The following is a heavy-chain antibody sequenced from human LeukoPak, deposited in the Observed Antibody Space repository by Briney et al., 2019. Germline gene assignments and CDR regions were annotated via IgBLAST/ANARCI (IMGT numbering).Heavy chain of an antibody. V-gene: IGHV3-66*01. Sequence: GGSLRVSCAASGFTVSSNYMSWARQAPGKGLEWVSVIYSGGSTYYADPVKGRFTISRDNSKNTPYLQMNSLRAEDTAVYYCARDIDGHFDLWGRGTLVTVSS. CDR2: IYSGGST. CDR3: ARDIDGHFDL. J-gene: IGHJ2*01. CDR1: GFTVSSNY. D-gene: IGHD1-26*01.